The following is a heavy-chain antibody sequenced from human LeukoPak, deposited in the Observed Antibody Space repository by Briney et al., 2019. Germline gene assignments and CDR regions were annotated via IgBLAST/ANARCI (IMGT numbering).Heavy chain of an antibody. D-gene: IGHD4-11*01. CDR1: GGSISSYY. J-gene: IGHJ6*03. CDR2: IYYSGST. V-gene: IGHV4-59*08. Sequence: SETLSLTCTVSGGSISSYYWSWIRQPPGKGLEWIGSIYYSGSTNYNPSLKSRVTISVDTSKNQFSLKLSSVTAADTAVYYCARNTQSVRTVTTSWYVDVWGKGTTVTVSS. CDR3: ARNTQSVRTVTTSWYVDV.